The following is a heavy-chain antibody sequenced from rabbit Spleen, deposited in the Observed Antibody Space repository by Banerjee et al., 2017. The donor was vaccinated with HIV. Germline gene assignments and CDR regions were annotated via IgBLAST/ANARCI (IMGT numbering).Heavy chain of an antibody. V-gene: IGHV1S45*01. D-gene: IGHD8-1*01. CDR3: ARDAGSYDYIDGYFNL. CDR2: IYTGNNKN. CDR1: GFSFSSSYD. Sequence: QEQLVESGGGPVQPGASLTLTCTASGFSFSSSYDMCWVRQAPGKGLEWIGCIYTGNNKNYYASWAKGRFTISKTSSTMVTLQMTSLTAADTATYFCARDAGSYDYIDGYFNLWGPGTLVTVS. J-gene: IGHJ4*01.